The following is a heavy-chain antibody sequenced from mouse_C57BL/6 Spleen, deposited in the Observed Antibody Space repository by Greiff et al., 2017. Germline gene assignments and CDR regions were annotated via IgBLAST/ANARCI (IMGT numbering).Heavy chain of an antibody. CDR2: IYPGDGDT. D-gene: IGHD1-1*02. J-gene: IGHJ2*01. V-gene: IGHV1-80*01. CDR1: GYAFSSYW. Sequence: VQLQESGAELVKPGASVKISCKASGYAFSSYWMNWVKQRPGKGLEWIGQIYPGDGDTNYNGKCKGKATLTADKSSSTAYMQLSSLASDDSEFYFCARLGGSHGYFDYWGQGTTLTVSS. CDR3: ARLGGSHGYFDY.